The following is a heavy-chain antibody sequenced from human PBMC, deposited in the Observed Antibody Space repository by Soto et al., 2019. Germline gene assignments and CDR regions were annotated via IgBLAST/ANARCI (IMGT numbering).Heavy chain of an antibody. CDR2: ISSSDTI. V-gene: IGHV3-11*01. Sequence: PGGSLRLSCAASGFTFSDYYMSWIRQAPGRGLEWVSYISSSDTIYYADSVKGRFTISRDNAKNSLYLQMNSLRAEDTAMYYCARDLGYYDSSGYFDYWGQRTLVTVSS. D-gene: IGHD3-22*01. CDR1: GFTFSDYY. CDR3: ARDLGYYDSSGYFDY. J-gene: IGHJ4*02.